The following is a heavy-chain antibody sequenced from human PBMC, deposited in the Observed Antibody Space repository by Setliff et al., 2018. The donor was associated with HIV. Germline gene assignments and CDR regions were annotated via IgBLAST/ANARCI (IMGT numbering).Heavy chain of an antibody. D-gene: IGHD5-12*01. CDR1: GDSIRGYY. CDR2: VFYTGFA. J-gene: IGHJ4*02. V-gene: IGHV4-59*08. Sequence: PSETLSLTCTVSGDSIRGYYWSWIRQPPGKGLEWMGYVFYTGFAAYNPSLKSRLTISVDTSKSQFSLTLTSVTAADTAVYYCARQMPIPGIAITPVDYWGQGVLVTVSS. CDR3: ARQMPIPGIAITPVDY.